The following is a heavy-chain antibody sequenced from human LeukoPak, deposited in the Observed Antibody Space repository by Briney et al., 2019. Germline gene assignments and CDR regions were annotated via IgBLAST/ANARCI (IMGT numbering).Heavy chain of an antibody. CDR1: GFTFSTYI. CDR3: ARDWGYSSSSPHY. J-gene: IGHJ4*02. CDR2: ISGNSSII. Sequence: PAGGSLRLSCAASGFTFSTYIMNWVRQAPGKSLEWVSYISGNSSIIYYADSVKGRFTISRDNAKNSLCLQMNSLRAEDTALYYCARDWGYSSSSPHYWGQGTLVTVSS. V-gene: IGHV3-48*04. D-gene: IGHD6-6*01.